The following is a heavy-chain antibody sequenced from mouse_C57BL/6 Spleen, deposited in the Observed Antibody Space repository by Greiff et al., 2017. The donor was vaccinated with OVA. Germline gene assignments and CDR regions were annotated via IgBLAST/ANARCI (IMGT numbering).Heavy chain of an antibody. J-gene: IGHJ3*01. V-gene: IGHV1-61*01. CDR3: ARRDYSNYVLFAY. CDR2: IYPSDSET. CDR1: GYTFTSYW. D-gene: IGHD2-5*01. Sequence: QVQLQQPGAELVRPGSSVKLSCKASGYTFTSYWMDWVKQRPGQGLEWIGNIYPSDSETHYNQKFKDKATLTVDKSSSTAYMQLSSLTSEDSAVYYCARRDYSNYVLFAYWGQGTLVTVSA.